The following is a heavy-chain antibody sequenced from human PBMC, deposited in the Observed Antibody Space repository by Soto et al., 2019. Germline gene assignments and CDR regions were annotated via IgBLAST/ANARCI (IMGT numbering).Heavy chain of an antibody. J-gene: IGHJ4*02. D-gene: IGHD6-19*01. V-gene: IGHV3-9*01. CDR1: GFTFDDYA. Sequence: PGGSLRLSCAASGFTFDDYAMHWVRQAPGKGLEWVSGISWNSGSIGYADSVKGRFTISRDNAKNSLYLQMNSLRAEDTALYFCAKVPPNQVAGMFDYWAQGTLVTVSS. CDR2: ISWNSGSI. CDR3: AKVPPNQVAGMFDY.